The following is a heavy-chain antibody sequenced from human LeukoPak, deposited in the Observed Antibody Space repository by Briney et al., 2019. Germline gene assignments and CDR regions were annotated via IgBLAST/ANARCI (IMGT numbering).Heavy chain of an antibody. CDR3: ARASSRYSSTSHYFYYMDV. D-gene: IGHD6-13*01. V-gene: IGHV4-39*01. CDR1: GGSISSSRYY. CDR2: IYYSGST. Sequence: SETLSLTCTVSGGSISSSRYYWGWIRQPPGKGLDWIGTIYYSGSTYYNPSLKSRVTISVDTSKNQFSLKLSSVTAADTAVYYCARASSRYSSTSHYFYYMDVWGKGTTVTVSS. J-gene: IGHJ6*03.